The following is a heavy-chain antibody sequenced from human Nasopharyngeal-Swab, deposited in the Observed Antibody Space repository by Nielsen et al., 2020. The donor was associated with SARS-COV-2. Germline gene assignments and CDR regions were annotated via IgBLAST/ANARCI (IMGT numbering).Heavy chain of an antibody. D-gene: IGHD3-22*01. Sequence: GESLQISCAASGFTFSCYGMHWVRQAPGKGLEWVAFIRYDGSNKYYADSVKGRFTISRDNSKNTLYLQMNSLRAEDPAVYYCAKDGAYDTMIVVVIKGPAFDIWGQGTMVTVSS. CDR2: IRYDGSNK. J-gene: IGHJ3*02. CDR3: AKDGAYDTMIVVVIKGPAFDI. V-gene: IGHV3-30*02. CDR1: GFTFSCYG.